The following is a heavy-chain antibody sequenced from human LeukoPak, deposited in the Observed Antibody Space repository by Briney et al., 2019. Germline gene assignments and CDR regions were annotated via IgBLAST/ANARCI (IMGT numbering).Heavy chain of an antibody. Sequence: GRSLRLSCAASGFTFSSYGMHWVRQAPGKGLEWVAVISYDGSNKYYADSVKGRFTISRDNSKNTLYLQMNSLRAEDTAVYYCARYRWQQLVPYYYGMDVWGQGTTVTVSS. CDR1: GFTFSSYG. CDR2: ISYDGSNK. CDR3: ARYRWQQLVPYYYGMDV. J-gene: IGHJ6*02. D-gene: IGHD6-13*01. V-gene: IGHV3-30*03.